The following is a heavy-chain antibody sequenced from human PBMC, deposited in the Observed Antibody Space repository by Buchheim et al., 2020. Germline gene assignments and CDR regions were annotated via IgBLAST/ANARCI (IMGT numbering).Heavy chain of an antibody. Sequence: QVQLVESGGGVVQPGRSLRLSCAASGFTFSSYAMQWVRQAPGKGLEWVAVISYDGSNKYYADSVKGRFTISRDNYKNTLYLQMNSLRAEDTAVYYCARDLSRIYYYGMDVWGQGTT. CDR3: ARDLSRIYYYGMDV. CDR1: GFTFSSYA. J-gene: IGHJ6*02. CDR2: ISYDGSNK. V-gene: IGHV3-30-3*01.